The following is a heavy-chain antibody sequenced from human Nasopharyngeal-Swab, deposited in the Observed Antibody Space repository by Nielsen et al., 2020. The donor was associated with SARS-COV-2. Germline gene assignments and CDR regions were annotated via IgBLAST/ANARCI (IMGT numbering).Heavy chain of an antibody. Sequence: WVRQAPGQGLEWMGWINPNSGGTNYAQKFQGWVTMTRDTSISTAYVELSRLRSDDTAVYYCARAAKGYCSSTSCYSIPEYYYYYMDVWGKGTTVTVSS. V-gene: IGHV1-2*04. CDR3: ARAAKGYCSSTSCYSIPEYYYYYMDV. D-gene: IGHD2-2*01. CDR2: INPNSGGT. J-gene: IGHJ6*03.